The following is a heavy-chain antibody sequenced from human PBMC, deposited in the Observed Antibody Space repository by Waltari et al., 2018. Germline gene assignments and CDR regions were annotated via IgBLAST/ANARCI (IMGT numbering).Heavy chain of an antibody. CDR3: TTPVVVVAARDY. Sequence: EVQLVESGGGLVKPGGSLRLSCAASGFTFSNAWMNWVRQAPGKGLEWVGRIKSKTDVGTTDYAAPVKGRFTISRDDSKNTLYLQMNSLKTEDTAVYYCTTPVVVVAARDYWGQGTLVTVSS. CDR2: IKSKTDVGTT. J-gene: IGHJ4*02. V-gene: IGHV3-15*07. CDR1: GFTFSNAW. D-gene: IGHD2-15*01.